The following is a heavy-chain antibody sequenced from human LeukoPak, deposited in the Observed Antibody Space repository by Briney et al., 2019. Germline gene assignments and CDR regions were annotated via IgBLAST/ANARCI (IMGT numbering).Heavy chain of an antibody. D-gene: IGHD2-2*01. CDR2: IYTSGST. CDR1: GGSISSYY. V-gene: IGHV4-4*07. Sequence: SETLSLTCTVSGGSISSYYWSWIRQPAGKGLEWIGRIYTSGSTNYNPSLKSRVTMSVDTSKNQFSLKLSSVTAADTAVYYCAKGLSEYQLLPTHLDYWGQGALVTVSS. J-gene: IGHJ4*02. CDR3: AKGLSEYQLLPTHLDY.